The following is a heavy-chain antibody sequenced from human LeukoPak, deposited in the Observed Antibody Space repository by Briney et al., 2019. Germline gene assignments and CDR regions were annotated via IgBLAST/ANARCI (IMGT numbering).Heavy chain of an antibody. CDR2: ISYDGSNK. J-gene: IGHJ4*02. Sequence: GGSLRLSCAASGFSLSNYWMNWVRQTPGKGLEWVAVISYDGSNKYYADSVKGRFTISRDNSKNTLYLQMNSLRAEDTAVYYCASRYYGSGSSDYWGQGTLVTVSS. CDR3: ASRYYGSGSSDY. V-gene: IGHV3-30-3*01. D-gene: IGHD3-10*01. CDR1: GFSLSNYW.